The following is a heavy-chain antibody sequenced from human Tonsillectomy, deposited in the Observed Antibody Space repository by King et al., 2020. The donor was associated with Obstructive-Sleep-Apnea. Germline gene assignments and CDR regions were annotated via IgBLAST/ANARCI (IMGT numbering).Heavy chain of an antibody. CDR3: ARDKENDDFWSGYYKSDAFDI. CDR1: GGSISTTSYY. CDR2: IYYSGSA. V-gene: IGHV4-39*07. Sequence: QLQESGPGLVKPSETLSLTCTVSGGSISTTSYYWDWIRQPPGKGLEWIGSIYYSGSAYSNPSLQSRFTISVDTSKNHFSLNLSAVTAAETAVYYCARDKENDDFWSGYYKSDAFDIWGQGTMVTVSS. J-gene: IGHJ3*02. D-gene: IGHD3-3*01.